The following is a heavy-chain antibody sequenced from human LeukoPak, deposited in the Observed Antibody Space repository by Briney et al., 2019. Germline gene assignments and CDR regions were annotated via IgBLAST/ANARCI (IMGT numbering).Heavy chain of an antibody. CDR2: ISSSSSYI. CDR1: GVTFSSYE. CDR3: ARVSGGFGELYAAFDY. J-gene: IGHJ4*02. V-gene: IGHV3-21*01. D-gene: IGHD3-10*01. Sequence: GGSLRLSCAASGVTFSSYEMNWVRQAPGKGLEWVSSISSSSSYIYYADSVKGRFTISRDNAKNSLYLQMNSLRAEDTAVYYCARVSGGFGELYAAFDYWGQGTLVTVSS.